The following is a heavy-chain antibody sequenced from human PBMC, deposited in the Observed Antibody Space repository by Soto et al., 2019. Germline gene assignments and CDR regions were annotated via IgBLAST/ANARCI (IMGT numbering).Heavy chain of an antibody. V-gene: IGHV4-59*01. CDR1: GGSISSYY. J-gene: IGHJ4*02. D-gene: IGHD3-22*01. Sequence: PSETLSLTCTVSGGSISSYYWSWIRQPPGKGLEWIGYIYYSGSTNYNPSLKSRVTISVDTSKNQFSLKLSSVTAADTAVYYCAGLYRTEASGYHLNYRGQGTLVTVSS. CDR2: IYYSGST. CDR3: AGLYRTEASGYHLNY.